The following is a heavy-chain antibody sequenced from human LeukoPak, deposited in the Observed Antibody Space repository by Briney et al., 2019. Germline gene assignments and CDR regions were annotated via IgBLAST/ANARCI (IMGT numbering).Heavy chain of an antibody. D-gene: IGHD3-3*01. CDR2: MHYSGST. J-gene: IGHJ3*01. V-gene: IGHV4-59*01. Sequence: SETLSLTCTVSGVSISSYYWSWIRQPPGKGLEWIGYMHYSGSTNYNPSLKSRVTISVDTSKNQFSLKLSSVTAADTAVYYCARVRGYHTSRDAFDVWGQGTMVTVSS. CDR1: GVSISSYY. CDR3: ARVRGYHTSRDAFDV.